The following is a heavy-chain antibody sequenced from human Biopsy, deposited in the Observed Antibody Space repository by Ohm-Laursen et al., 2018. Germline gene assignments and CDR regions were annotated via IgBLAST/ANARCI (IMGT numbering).Heavy chain of an antibody. Sequence: ASVKVSCKVSGYTLTALSMHWVRQAPGRGLEWLGGFAPENGKTIYAQKFQGRITMTEDTSTDTAYMELSSLRSEDTAVYYCAADINVWNVNYWGQGTQVTASS. CDR2: FAPENGKT. D-gene: IGHD1-1*01. J-gene: IGHJ4*02. V-gene: IGHV1-24*01. CDR3: AADINVWNVNY. CDR1: GYTLTALS.